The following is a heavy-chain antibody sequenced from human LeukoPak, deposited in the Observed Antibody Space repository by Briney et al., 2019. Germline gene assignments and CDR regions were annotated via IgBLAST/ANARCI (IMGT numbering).Heavy chain of an antibody. CDR3: AKEDYGGDCYGGVDY. D-gene: IGHD2-21*01. CDR1: GFVFSSYA. V-gene: IGHV3-23*01. J-gene: IGHJ4*02. Sequence: GGSLRLSCAASGFVFSSYAMSWVRQAPGKGLEWVSSIDSRGRNMYYADSVKGRFTISRDNSKNTLYLQMNSLRAEDTAAYYCAKEDYGGDCYGGVDYWGQGTLVTVSS. CDR2: IDSRGRNM.